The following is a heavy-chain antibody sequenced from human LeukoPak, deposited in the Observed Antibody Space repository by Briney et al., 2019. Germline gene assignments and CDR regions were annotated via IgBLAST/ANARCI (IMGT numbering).Heavy chain of an antibody. J-gene: IGHJ4*02. V-gene: IGHV1-69*13. Sequence: SVKVSCKASGFVFTSYGFTWVRQAPGQGLEWMGGIIPIFGTANYAQKFQGRVTITADESTSTAYMELSSLRSEDTAVYYCAKGLRNHYYDSSGYYYGFGYWGQGTLVTVSS. CDR3: AKGLRNHYYDSSGYYYGFGY. CDR1: GFVFTSYG. CDR2: IIPIFGTA. D-gene: IGHD3-22*01.